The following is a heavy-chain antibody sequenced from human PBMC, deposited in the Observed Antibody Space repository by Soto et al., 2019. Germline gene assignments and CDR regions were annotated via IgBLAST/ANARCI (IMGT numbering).Heavy chain of an antibody. CDR2: IITIFETE. CDR1: GGTFSSYV. V-gene: IGHV1-69*01. CDR3: AKAVAVHGFWGGRSSTSRRASGMDV. Sequence: QVQLVQSGPAMKKPGSSGKVSCKASGGTFSSYVISWVRQAPGHGLEWMGGIITIFETEKYEQKFQGRVTITADASTSTVYMEPISLRHEDTALYFGAKAVAVHGFWGGRSSTSRRASGMDVWGQGTQVTVSS. D-gene: IGHD3-3*01. J-gene: IGHJ6*02.